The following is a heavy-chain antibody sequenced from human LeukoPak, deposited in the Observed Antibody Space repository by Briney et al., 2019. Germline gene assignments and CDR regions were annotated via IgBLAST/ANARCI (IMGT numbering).Heavy chain of an antibody. CDR3: ARGTYYFEK. Sequence: GGSLRLSCAVSGFTFSTYEMNWVRQAPGKGLEWVSYIGGSGSTIYYADSVKGRFTISRDNAKSSLYLQMNSLRVEDTAVYYCARGTYYFEKWGRGTLVTVSS. D-gene: IGHD1/OR15-1a*01. CDR1: GFTFSTYE. V-gene: IGHV3-48*03. J-gene: IGHJ4*02. CDR2: IGGSGSTI.